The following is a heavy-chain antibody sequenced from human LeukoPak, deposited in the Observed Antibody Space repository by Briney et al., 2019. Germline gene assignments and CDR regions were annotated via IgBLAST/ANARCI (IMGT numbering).Heavy chain of an antibody. CDR1: GGSISGYY. J-gene: IGHJ4*02. CDR3: ARGQVNYYYGSGSYYKD. CDR2: INHSGST. Sequence: SETLSLTCTVSGGSISGYYWSWIRQPPGKGLEWIGEINHSGSTNYNPSLKSRVTISVDTSKNQFSLKLSSVTAADTAVYYCARGQVNYYYGSGSYYKDWGQGTLVTVSS. V-gene: IGHV4-34*01. D-gene: IGHD3-10*01.